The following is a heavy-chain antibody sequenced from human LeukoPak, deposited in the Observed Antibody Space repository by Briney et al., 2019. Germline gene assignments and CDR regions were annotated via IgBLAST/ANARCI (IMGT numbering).Heavy chain of an antibody. CDR2: ISWNGGST. CDR1: GYSISSGYY. J-gene: IGHJ4*02. D-gene: IGHD3-10*01. V-gene: IGHV3-20*04. Sequence: ETLSLTCTVSGYSISSGYYWGWIRQPPGKGLEWVSFISWNGGSTGYADSVKGRFTISRDNAKNSLYLQMSSLRAEDAALYYCAREETRITMLRGVTYFEYWGQGTLVTVSS. CDR3: AREETRITMLRGVTYFEY.